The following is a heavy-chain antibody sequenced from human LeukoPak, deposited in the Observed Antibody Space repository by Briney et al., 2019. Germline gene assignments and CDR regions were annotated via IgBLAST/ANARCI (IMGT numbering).Heavy chain of an antibody. J-gene: IGHJ4*02. V-gene: IGHV4-59*08. CDR2: IYYSGST. Sequence: SETLSLTCTVSGGSISSYYWGWIRQPPGKGLEWIGYIYYSGSTNYNPSLKSRVTISVDTSKNQFSLKLSSVTAADAAVYYCARLEGGIVVVVADWGQGTLVTVSS. CDR1: GGSISSYY. CDR3: ARLEGGIVVVVAD. D-gene: IGHD2-15*01.